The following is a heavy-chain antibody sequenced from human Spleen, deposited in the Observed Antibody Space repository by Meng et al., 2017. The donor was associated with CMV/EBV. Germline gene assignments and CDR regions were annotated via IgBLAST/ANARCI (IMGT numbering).Heavy chain of an antibody. Sequence: TCAVYCGSFSGYHWSWLRQPPGKGLEWIGEINHSGSTNYNPSLKSRVTISVDTSKNQFSLKLSSVTAADTAVYYCARDKYSSSGVDYWGQGTLVTVSS. J-gene: IGHJ4*02. D-gene: IGHD6-6*01. CDR2: INHSGST. V-gene: IGHV4-34*01. CDR3: ARDKYSSSGVDY. CDR1: CGSFSGYH.